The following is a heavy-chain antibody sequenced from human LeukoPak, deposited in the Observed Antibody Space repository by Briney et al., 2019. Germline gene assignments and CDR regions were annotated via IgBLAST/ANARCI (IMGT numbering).Heavy chain of an antibody. Sequence: PGGSLRLSCAASGFTFSTYSMSWVRQAPGKGLGWVSAISHSGDSTYYTDSVKGRFTISRDNSKNTLYLQMNSLRADDTALYYCAKRRQSGIGSLYYFDYWGQGTLVTVSS. CDR2: ISHSGDST. D-gene: IGHD1-14*01. V-gene: IGHV3-23*01. CDR1: GFTFSTYS. CDR3: AKRRQSGIGSLYYFDY. J-gene: IGHJ4*02.